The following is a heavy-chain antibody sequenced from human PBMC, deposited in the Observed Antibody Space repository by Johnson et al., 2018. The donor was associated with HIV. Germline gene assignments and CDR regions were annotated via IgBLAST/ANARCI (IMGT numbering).Heavy chain of an antibody. Sequence: QVHLVESGGGLVQPGGSLRLPCAASGFTSSSHGLHWVRQAPGNGLEWVAFIRYDGSKTYYGDSVRGLFTISRDNSKKTLYLEINSLRTEDTAIYFCAKETRDSRSAFDVWGQGTMVTVSS. CDR1: GFTSSSHG. CDR2: IRYDGSKT. CDR3: AKETRDSRSAFDV. D-gene: IGHD3-22*01. J-gene: IGHJ3*01. V-gene: IGHV3-30*02.